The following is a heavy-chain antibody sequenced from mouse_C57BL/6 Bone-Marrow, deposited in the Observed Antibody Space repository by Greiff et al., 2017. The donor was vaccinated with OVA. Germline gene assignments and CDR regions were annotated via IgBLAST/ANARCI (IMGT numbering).Heavy chain of an antibody. CDR2: ISSGGDYI. V-gene: IGHV5-9-1*02. Sequence: DVHLVESGEGLVKPGGSLKLSCAASGFTFSSYAMSWVRQTPEKRLEWVAYISSGGDYIYYADTVKGRFTISRDNARNTLYLQMSSLKSEDTAMYYCTRDGLRVSYAMDYWGQGTSVTVSS. CDR3: TRDGLRVSYAMDY. D-gene: IGHD1-1*01. J-gene: IGHJ4*01. CDR1: GFTFSSYA.